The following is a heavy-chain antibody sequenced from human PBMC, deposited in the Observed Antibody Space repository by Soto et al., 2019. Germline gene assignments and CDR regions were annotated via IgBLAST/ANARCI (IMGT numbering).Heavy chain of an antibody. D-gene: IGHD3-10*01. CDR1: GFTFSTYA. Sequence: GGSLRLSCAASGFTFSTYAMSWVRQAPGKGLEWVSVIGGSNTNTYYADSVKGRFTISRDNSKNTLYLQMNSLRAEDTAVYYCARENYAGSGSYEDYWGQGTLVTVSS. J-gene: IGHJ4*02. CDR3: ARENYAGSGSYEDY. CDR2: IGGSNTNT. V-gene: IGHV3-23*01.